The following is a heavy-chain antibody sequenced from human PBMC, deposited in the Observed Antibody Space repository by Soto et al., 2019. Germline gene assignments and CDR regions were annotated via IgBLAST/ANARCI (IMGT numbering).Heavy chain of an antibody. CDR1: GFTFDDYA. V-gene: IGHV3-9*01. D-gene: IGHD6-13*01. Sequence: GGSLKLSCAASGFTFDDYAMHWVRQAPGKGLEWVSGISWNSGSIGYADSVKGRFTISRDNAKNSLYLQMNSLRAEDTALYYCAISWQVAAPKGFDYXGQGTLVTVSS. CDR2: ISWNSGSI. CDR3: AISWQVAAPKGFDY. J-gene: IGHJ4*02.